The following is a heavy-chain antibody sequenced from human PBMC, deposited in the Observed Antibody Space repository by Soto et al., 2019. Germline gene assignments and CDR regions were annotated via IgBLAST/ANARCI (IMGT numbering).Heavy chain of an antibody. Sequence: EVQLLESGGGLVQPGGSLRLSCVGSGFTFINYAMNWVRQTPGKGLXWVSTISGGGDRTFDADTVKGRFTISRDNSKNTVNLQMNSLRADDTAVYYCARKVLGSTSRPDWWYFDLWGRGTLVTVSS. V-gene: IGHV3-23*01. CDR1: GFTFINYA. D-gene: IGHD2-2*01. CDR3: ARKVLGSTSRPDWWYFDL. CDR2: ISGGGDRT. J-gene: IGHJ2*01.